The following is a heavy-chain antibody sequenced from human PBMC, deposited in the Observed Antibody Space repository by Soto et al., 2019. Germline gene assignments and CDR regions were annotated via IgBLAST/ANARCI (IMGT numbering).Heavy chain of an antibody. CDR3: AKDPPSDYGRAFEV. CDR1: GFTFHNFA. Sequence: EVQLLESGGGLVQPGGSLRLSCAASGFTFHNFALNWVRQAPGKGPEWVSSVSGSGGSTYYADSVKGRFTVTTDNSKNTLFLQMNSLRVEDTAMYYCAKDPPSDYGRAFEVWGQGTMVTVSS. V-gene: IGHV3-23*01. D-gene: IGHD3-10*01. CDR2: VSGSGGST. J-gene: IGHJ3*01.